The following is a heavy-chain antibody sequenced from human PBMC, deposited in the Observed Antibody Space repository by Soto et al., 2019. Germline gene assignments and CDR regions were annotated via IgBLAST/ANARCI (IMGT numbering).Heavy chain of an antibody. Sequence: QVQLVQSGAEVKKPGASVKVSCKASGYTFTSYDINWVRQATGQGLEWMGWMNPNSGNTGYAQKFQGRVTMTRNTSISTAYMELSSLRSEDTAVYYCARGRYDDILTGYYRFDYWGQGTLFTVSS. CDR3: ARGRYDDILTGYYRFDY. V-gene: IGHV1-8*01. J-gene: IGHJ4*02. D-gene: IGHD3-9*01. CDR2: MNPNSGNT. CDR1: GYTFTSYD.